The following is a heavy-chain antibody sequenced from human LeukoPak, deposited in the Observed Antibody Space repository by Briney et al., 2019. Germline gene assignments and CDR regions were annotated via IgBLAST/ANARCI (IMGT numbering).Heavy chain of an antibody. J-gene: IGHJ4*02. CDR1: GYTFTGYY. D-gene: IGHD3-10*01. Sequence: ASVKVSCKASGYTFTGYYMHWVRQAPGQGLEWMGRLNPNGGGTNYAQKFQGRVTMTRDTSISTAYMELSSLRSEDTAVYYCARVEADYYGSGSYGYWGQGTLVTVSS. CDR3: ARVEADYYGSGSYGY. CDR2: LNPNGGGT. V-gene: IGHV1-2*06.